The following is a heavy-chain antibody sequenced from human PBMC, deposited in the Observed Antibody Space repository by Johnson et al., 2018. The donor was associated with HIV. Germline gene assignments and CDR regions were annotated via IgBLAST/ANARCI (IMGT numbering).Heavy chain of an antibody. J-gene: IGHJ3*02. CDR3: AKGNHYYDIMDAFDI. V-gene: IGHV3-43D*03. D-gene: IGHD3-22*01. CDR1: GFTFSSYG. CDR2: ISWDGGST. Sequence: VQLVESGGDVVQPGRSLRLSCAASGFTFSSYGMHWVRQAPGKGLEWVSLISWDGGSTYYADSVKGRFTISRDNSKNSLYLQMNSLKSEDTALYYCAKGNHYYDIMDAFDIWGQGTMVTVSS.